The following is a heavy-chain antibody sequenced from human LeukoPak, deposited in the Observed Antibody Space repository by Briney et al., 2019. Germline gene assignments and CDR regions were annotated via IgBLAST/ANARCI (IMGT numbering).Heavy chain of an antibody. CDR1: GFTFDDYY. CDR2: ISSSGTAT. J-gene: IGHJ3*02. D-gene: IGHD3-10*01. Sequence: GXSLRLSCTGSGFTFDDYYISWISQAQGKGMDWVAYISSSGTATYYADSVKGRFTISRDNAKNSLYLQMDSLKAEDTAMYYCARPARSGIYYPDAFENWGQGTMVTVSS. CDR3: ARPARSGIYYPDAFEN. V-gene: IGHV3-11*04.